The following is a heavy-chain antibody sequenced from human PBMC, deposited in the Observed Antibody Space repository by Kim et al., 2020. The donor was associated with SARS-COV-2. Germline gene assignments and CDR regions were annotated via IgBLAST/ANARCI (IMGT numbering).Heavy chain of an antibody. CDR1: GFTFSSYS. CDR3: ARGLGYSYGPGYYYYYGMDV. Sequence: GGSLRLSCAASGFTFSSYSMNWVRQAPGKGLEWVSSISSSSSYIYYADSVKGRFTISRDNAKNSLYLQMNSLRAEDTAVYYCARGLGYSYGPGYYYYYGMDVWGQGTTVTVSS. J-gene: IGHJ6*02. V-gene: IGHV3-21*01. D-gene: IGHD5-18*01. CDR2: ISSSSSYI.